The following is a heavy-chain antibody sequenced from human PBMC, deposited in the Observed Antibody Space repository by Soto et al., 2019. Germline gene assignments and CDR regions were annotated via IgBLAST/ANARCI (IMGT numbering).Heavy chain of an antibody. Sequence: EVQLLESGGSLVQPGRSLRLSCAASGFTFSNYAMSWVRQAPGQGLDWVSAISGSGGTTYYADSVKGRFTISRDNSKNTLFLQMNRLRAEDAAVYYCAKFFVETGSNSGWPWSFHYWGQGTLVTVSS. D-gene: IGHD6-25*01. V-gene: IGHV3-23*01. CDR2: ISGSGGTT. CDR1: GFTFSNYA. CDR3: AKFFVETGSNSGWPWSFHY. J-gene: IGHJ4*02.